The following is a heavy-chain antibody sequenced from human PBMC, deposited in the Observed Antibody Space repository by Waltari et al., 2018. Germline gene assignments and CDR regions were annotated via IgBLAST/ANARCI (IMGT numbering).Heavy chain of an antibody. D-gene: IGHD6-6*01. CDR3: ARESVAARTGYYYYYMDV. V-gene: IGHV4-59*01. Sequence: QVQLQESGPGLVKPSETLSLTCPVSGCSISSYYWSWIRQPPGKGLEWIGYIYYSGSTNYNPSLKSRVTISVDTSKNQFSLKLSSVTAADTAVYYCARESVAARTGYYYYYMDVWGKGTTVTVSS. J-gene: IGHJ6*03. CDR1: GCSISSYY. CDR2: IYYSGST.